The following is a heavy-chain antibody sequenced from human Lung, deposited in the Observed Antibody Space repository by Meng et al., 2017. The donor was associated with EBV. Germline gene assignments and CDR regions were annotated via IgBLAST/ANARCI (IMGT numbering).Heavy chain of an antibody. Sequence: QLQLRESGPGRVKPSEPPSPSGTVSGGSISSSSSCWGWVRQPPGKGLEWIGSTYYSGSSYYNPSLKSRVTISADTSKNQFSLKLSSVTAPDTAVYYCARHSYHSCFDPWGQGTLVTSPQ. CDR1: GGSISSSSSC. CDR3: ARHSYHSCFDP. D-gene: IGHD2-2*01. CDR2: TYYSGSS. J-gene: IGHJ5*02. V-gene: IGHV4-39*01.